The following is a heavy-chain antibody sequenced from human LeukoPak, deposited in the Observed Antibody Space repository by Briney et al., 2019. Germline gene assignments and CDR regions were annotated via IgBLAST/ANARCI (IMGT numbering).Heavy chain of an antibody. Sequence: PGRSLRLSCAASGFTFDDYAMHWVRQAPGKGLEWVSGISWNSGSIGYADSVKGRFTISRDNAKNSLYLQMNSLRAEDTALYYCAKGVAATPWFDPWGQGTLVTVSS. CDR3: AKGVAATPWFDP. CDR2: ISWNSGSI. V-gene: IGHV3-9*01. CDR1: GFTFDDYA. J-gene: IGHJ5*02. D-gene: IGHD6-13*01.